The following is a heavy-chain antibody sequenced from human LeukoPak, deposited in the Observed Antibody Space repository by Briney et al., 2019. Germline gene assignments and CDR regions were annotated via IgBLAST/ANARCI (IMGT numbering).Heavy chain of an antibody. D-gene: IGHD3-22*01. J-gene: IGHJ4*02. CDR1: GGSITSSSSY. CDR3: AREAYDSSGYLDY. Sequence: SQTLSLTCPVSGGSITSSSSYWGWIRQPPGKGLEWIGEINHSGSTNYNPSLKSRVTISVDTSKNQFSLKLSSVTAADTAVYYCAREAYDSSGYLDYWGQGTLVTVSS. CDR2: INHSGST. V-gene: IGHV4-39*07.